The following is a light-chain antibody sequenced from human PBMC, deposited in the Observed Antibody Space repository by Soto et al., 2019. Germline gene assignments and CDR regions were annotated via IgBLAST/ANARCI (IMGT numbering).Light chain of an antibody. CDR1: QSVTFNS. CDR2: AAS. Sequence: DIVLTHFPGTLSLSPGEGVTLSCRASQSVTFNSLALYQQKPGQAPRLLIYAASTRAAAVPDRFTGSGSGTDFALTISRLEPEDFAVYYCQQYGSSPPITFGQGTRLEIK. V-gene: IGKV3-20*01. CDR3: QQYGSSPPIT. J-gene: IGKJ5*01.